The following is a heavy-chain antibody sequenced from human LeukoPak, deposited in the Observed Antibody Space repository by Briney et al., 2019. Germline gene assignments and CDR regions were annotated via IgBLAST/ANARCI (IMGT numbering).Heavy chain of an antibody. Sequence: ASVKVSCKASGYTFTNYDINWVRQATGQGLEWMGWMNPNSGNTGYTQKFQGRVTMTRNTSISTAYMELSSLRSEDTAVYYCARGRYESSGYYCDYWGQGTQVPVSS. CDR2: MNPNSGNT. V-gene: IGHV1-8*01. D-gene: IGHD3-22*01. J-gene: IGHJ4*02. CDR3: ARGRYESSGYYCDY. CDR1: GYTFTNYD.